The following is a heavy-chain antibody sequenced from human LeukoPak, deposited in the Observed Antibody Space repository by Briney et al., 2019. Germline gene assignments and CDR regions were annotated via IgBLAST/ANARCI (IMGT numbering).Heavy chain of an antibody. CDR1: VGSISSGGYY. D-gene: IGHD3-10*02. CDR3: ARADYYVIDY. Sequence: SETLSLTCTVSVGSISSGGYYWSWIRQHPGKGLEWIGYIYYSGSTYYNPSLKSRVTISVDTSKNQFSLKLSSVTAADTAVYYCARADYYVIDYWGQGTLVTVSS. CDR2: IYYSGST. V-gene: IGHV4-31*03. J-gene: IGHJ4*02.